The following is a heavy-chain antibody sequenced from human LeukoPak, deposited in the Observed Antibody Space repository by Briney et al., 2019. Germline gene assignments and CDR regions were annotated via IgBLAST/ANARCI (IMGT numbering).Heavy chain of an antibody. CDR2: ISGSGSKT. D-gene: IGHD1-14*01. J-gene: IGHJ4*02. Sequence: GGSLRLSCVASGFTFSHFAMSWVRHTPGKGLEWVSAISGSGSKTYYLESAKGRFTISRDNSNNTLYLLMDSLRAEDTALYYCAKHRRVAAGSNSDCWGQGSLVTVSS. CDR3: AKHRRVAAGSNSDC. V-gene: IGHV3-23*01. CDR1: GFTFSHFA.